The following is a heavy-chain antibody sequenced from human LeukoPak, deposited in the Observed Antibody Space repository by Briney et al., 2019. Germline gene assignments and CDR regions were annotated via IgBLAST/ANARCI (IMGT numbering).Heavy chain of an antibody. CDR2: IYYSGST. CDR3: ARDSCSSTSCRRKFDN. D-gene: IGHD2-2*01. Sequence: SETLSLTCTVSGYSISSGYYWGWIRQPPGKGLEWIGSIYYSGSTYCNPSLKSRVTISVETSKIQFSLKLSSVTAADSAVYYCARDSCSSTSCRRKFDNWGQGTLVTVSS. V-gene: IGHV4-38-2*02. CDR1: GYSISSGYY. J-gene: IGHJ4*02.